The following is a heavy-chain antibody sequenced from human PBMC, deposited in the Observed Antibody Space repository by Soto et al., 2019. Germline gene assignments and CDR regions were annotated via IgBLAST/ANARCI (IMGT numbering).Heavy chain of an antibody. Sequence: SATLSLTCTVSGGSIRSYYWSWIRQPPGKGLEWIGYIYYSGSTKYNPSLKSRVTISVDTSKNQFSLKLSSVTAADTAVYYCARRYSSAFDIWGQGTMVT. CDR2: IYYSGST. CDR1: GGSIRSYY. D-gene: IGHD6-13*01. J-gene: IGHJ3*02. CDR3: ARRYSSAFDI. V-gene: IGHV4-59*08.